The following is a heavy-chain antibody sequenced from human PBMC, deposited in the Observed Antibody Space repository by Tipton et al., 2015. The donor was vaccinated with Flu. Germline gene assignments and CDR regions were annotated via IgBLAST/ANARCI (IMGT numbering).Heavy chain of an antibody. D-gene: IGHD2-2*03. CDR1: GFTSSRHG. CDR3: AREMTYNYDSHGYFGPPDWFFDL. J-gene: IGHJ2*01. V-gene: IGHV3-23*01. CDR2: IGYRGGRT. Sequence: SLRLSCAASGFTSSRHGMSWVRQAPGKGLEWVSGIGYRGGRTYYADSVNGRFTISRDNSKNTLELQMNSLRAGDTAMYYCAREMTYNYDSHGYFGPPDWFFDLWGRGTLVIVSS.